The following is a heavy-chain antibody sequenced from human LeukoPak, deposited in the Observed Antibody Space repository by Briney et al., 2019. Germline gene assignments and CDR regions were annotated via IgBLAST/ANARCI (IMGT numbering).Heavy chain of an antibody. CDR3: ARVDTAMVKDY. CDR2: IYYSGST. Sequence: SETLFLTCTVSGGPVSSGSYYWSWIRQPPGKGLEWIGYIYYSGSTNYNPSLKSRVTISVDTSKNQFSLKLSSVTTADTAVYYCARVDTAMVKDYWGQGTLVTVSS. J-gene: IGHJ4*02. CDR1: GGPVSSGSYY. D-gene: IGHD5-18*01. V-gene: IGHV4-61*01.